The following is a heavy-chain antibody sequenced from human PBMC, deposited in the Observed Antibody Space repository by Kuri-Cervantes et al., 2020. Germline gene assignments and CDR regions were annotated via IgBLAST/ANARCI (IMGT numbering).Heavy chain of an antibody. J-gene: IGHJ3*01. Sequence: GESLKISCVASGFTFSSFAMNWVRQAPGKGLGWVSHISTGGGHIFYADSVKGRFTTSRDNGQDSLFLQMNNLRAEDTGVYYCARVADYSNSGFDVWGQGTVVTVSS. D-gene: IGHD4-11*01. V-gene: IGHV3-21*03. CDR1: GFTFSSFA. CDR2: ISTGGGHI. CDR3: ARVADYSNSGFDV.